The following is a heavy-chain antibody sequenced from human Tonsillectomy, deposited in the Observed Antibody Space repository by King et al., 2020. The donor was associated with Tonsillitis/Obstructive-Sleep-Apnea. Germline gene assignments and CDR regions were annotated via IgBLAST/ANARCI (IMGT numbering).Heavy chain of an antibody. CDR1: GFTFDDYA. D-gene: IGHD6-13*01. CDR3: AKXLLXXETGTXGDAXYM. J-gene: IGHJ3*02. Sequence: VQLVESGGGLVQPGRSLRLSCAASGFTFDDYAMYXVRQAPGKGLEWVSGISWNSGTRRYADSVKGRFTISRDNAKNSLYLQMNSPRTEDTALYYVAKXLLXXETGTXGDAXYMXGXGTMVTXXS. CDR2: ISWNSGTR. V-gene: IGHV3-9*01.